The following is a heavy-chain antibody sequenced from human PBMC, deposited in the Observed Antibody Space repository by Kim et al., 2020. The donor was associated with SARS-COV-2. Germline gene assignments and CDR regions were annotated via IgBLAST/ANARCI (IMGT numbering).Heavy chain of an antibody. CDR2: ISYDGSNK. CDR1: GFTFSSYG. Sequence: GGSLRLSCAASGFTFSSYGMHWVRQAPGKGLEWVAVISYDGSNKYYADSVKGRFTISRDNSKNTLYLQMNSLRAEDTAVYYCATDIVVVVAASYYWGQGTLVTVSS. D-gene: IGHD2-15*01. V-gene: IGHV3-30*03. CDR3: ATDIVVVVAASYY. J-gene: IGHJ4*02.